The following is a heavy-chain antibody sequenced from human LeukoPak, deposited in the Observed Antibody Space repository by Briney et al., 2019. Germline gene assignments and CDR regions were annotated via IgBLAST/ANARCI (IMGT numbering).Heavy chain of an antibody. D-gene: IGHD5-18*01. CDR1: GFTFSSFA. CDR2: ISPDGSNQ. J-gene: IGHJ4*02. Sequence: GRPLRLSCAASGFTFSSFALHWVRQAPGKGLERVALISPDGSNQYYADSVKGRFTISRDNSKSTLYLQMSSLTVDDTAVYYCARDEIKRGYSYGTSPFDYWGQGTLVTVSS. V-gene: IGHV3-30*04. CDR3: ARDEIKRGYSYGTSPFDY.